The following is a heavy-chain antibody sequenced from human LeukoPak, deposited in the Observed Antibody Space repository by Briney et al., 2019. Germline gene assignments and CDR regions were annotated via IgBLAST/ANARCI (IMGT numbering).Heavy chain of an antibody. CDR2: IWSTGTTG. CDR3: ATMLNMAAYCGGDCYYDY. CDR1: GYTFSDHG. Sequence: GRSLRLSCVASGYTFSDHGMHWVRQAPGKGLEWVTMIWSTGTTGFYADSVKGRFTISRDNSKNTLYLQMNSLRAEDTAVYYCATMLNMAAYCGGDCYYDYWGQGTLVTVSS. J-gene: IGHJ4*02. D-gene: IGHD2-21*02. V-gene: IGHV3-33*01.